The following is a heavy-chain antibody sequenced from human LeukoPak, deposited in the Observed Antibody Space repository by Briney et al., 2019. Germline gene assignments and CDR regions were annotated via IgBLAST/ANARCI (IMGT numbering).Heavy chain of an antibody. Sequence: SLRLSCAASGFTFDDYAMHWVRQAPGQGLEWVSGISWNSGSIGYADSVKGRFTISRDNAKNSLYLQMNSLRAEDTALYYCAKGSGFYDSSGYFDYWGQGTLVTVSS. CDR2: ISWNSGSI. J-gene: IGHJ4*02. D-gene: IGHD3-22*01. CDR1: GFTFDDYA. V-gene: IGHV3-9*01. CDR3: AKGSGFYDSSGYFDY.